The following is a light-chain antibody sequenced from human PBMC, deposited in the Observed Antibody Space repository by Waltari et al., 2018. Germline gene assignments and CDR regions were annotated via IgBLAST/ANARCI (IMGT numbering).Light chain of an antibody. CDR3: MQATNWPLT. V-gene: IGKV2-30*02. J-gene: IGKJ1*01. Sequence: DLVMTKSPLSLPVSLGQPASISCRSRQSLVHTDGHPYLNLFQQRPGQSPRRLIYKVSNRDSGVPDRFSGRGSDTAFTLKISRVEAEDVGIYYCMQATNWPLTFGQGTKVEIQ. CDR1: QSLVHTDGHPY. CDR2: KVS.